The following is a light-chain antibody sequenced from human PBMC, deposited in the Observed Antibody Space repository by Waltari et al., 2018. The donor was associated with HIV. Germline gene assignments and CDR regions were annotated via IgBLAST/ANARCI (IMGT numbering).Light chain of an antibody. Sequence: DINMTQSPSSLSASVGDRVTITCRASQSIITYLNWYHQSPGKAPTLLNFGASTLHDGVSSRFSGSGSETDFTLSIAGLQREDSGTYFCQQTFSPPRRFGPGT. CDR2: GAS. J-gene: IGKJ2*01. CDR3: QQTFSPPRR. CDR1: QSIITY. V-gene: IGKV1-39*01.